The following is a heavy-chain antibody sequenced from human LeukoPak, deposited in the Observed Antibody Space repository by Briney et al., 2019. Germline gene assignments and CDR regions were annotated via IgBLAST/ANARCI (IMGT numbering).Heavy chain of an antibody. CDR1: GFTFSSYA. CDR2: ISYDGSNK. Sequence: GGSLRLTCAASGFTFSSYAMPWVRQAPGKGLEWVAVISYDGSNKYYADSVKGRFTISRDNSKNTLYLQMDSLRAEDTAVYYCARGNSPALTVQLPYYYYGMDVWGQGTTVTVSS. D-gene: IGHD5-18*01. J-gene: IGHJ6*02. CDR3: ARGNSPALTVQLPYYYYGMDV. V-gene: IGHV3-30-3*01.